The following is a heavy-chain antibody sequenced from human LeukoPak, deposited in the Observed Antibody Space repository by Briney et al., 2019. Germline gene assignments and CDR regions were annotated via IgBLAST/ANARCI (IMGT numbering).Heavy chain of an antibody. CDR2: INHSGST. D-gene: IGHD2-15*01. Sequence: SETLSLTCAVYGGSFSGYYWSWIRQPPGKGLEWIGEINHSGSTNYNPSLKSRVTISVNTSKTQFSLKLGSVTAADTAVYYCAKKSATRGQHKRHYKVGWFDPWGQGTLVTVSS. J-gene: IGHJ5*02. CDR3: AKKSATRGQHKRHYKVGWFDP. CDR1: GGSFSGYY. V-gene: IGHV4-34*01.